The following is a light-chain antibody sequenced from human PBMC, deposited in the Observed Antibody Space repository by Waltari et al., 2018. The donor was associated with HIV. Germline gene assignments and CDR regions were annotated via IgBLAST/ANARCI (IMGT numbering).Light chain of an antibody. CDR2: KAS. J-gene: IGKJ1*01. Sequence: DIQMTQSPSSLSASVGDRVTITCRASQCISIYLALYQQKPGKVPKLLIYKASTLHPGVPSRFSGSGSGTDFTLTISSLQPEDVSTYYCQNYNSAPLTFGPGTKVEIK. CDR1: QCISIY. V-gene: IGKV1-27*01. CDR3: QNYNSAPLT.